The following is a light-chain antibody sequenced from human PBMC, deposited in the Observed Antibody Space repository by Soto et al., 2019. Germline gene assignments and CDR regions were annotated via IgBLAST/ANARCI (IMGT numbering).Light chain of an antibody. CDR2: SAS. J-gene: IGKJ4*01. CDR3: LQTFTTHIT. Sequence: EIQMTQSPSSLSASAGDTVTITCRASQNIADYLSWYQQKPGKAPKLLMYSASILHDGVSSRFSGDGSGTAFTLTITGLQPEDVATYYGLQTFTTHITFGGGTTVEVK. V-gene: IGKV1-39*01. CDR1: QNIADY.